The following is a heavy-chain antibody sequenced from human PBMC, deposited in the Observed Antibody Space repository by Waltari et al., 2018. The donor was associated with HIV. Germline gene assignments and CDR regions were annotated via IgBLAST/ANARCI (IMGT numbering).Heavy chain of an antibody. Sequence: EVQVVESGGGLVQPGGYLRLSCEASGFPFSTSWMPWVRQAPGKGLVWVSRINSDGSSTGYVDSVKGRFTISRDNAKNTLYLQMNNLRAEDTAVYYCAPGRGWFDPWGQGTLVTVSS. V-gene: IGHV3-74*01. CDR2: INSDGSST. CDR1: GFPFSTSW. J-gene: IGHJ5*02. CDR3: APGRGWFDP.